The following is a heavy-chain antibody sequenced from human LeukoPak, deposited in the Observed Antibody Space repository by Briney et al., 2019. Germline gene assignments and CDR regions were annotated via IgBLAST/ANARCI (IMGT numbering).Heavy chain of an antibody. D-gene: IGHD6-19*01. CDR2: IKSNNDGGKT. CDR3: TTDLAGTRDFTDY. J-gene: IGHJ4*02. V-gene: IGHV3-15*01. Sequence: PGGAPRLSCAAAEVTSTNAWTNGVRRAPRKGLVWGGRIKSNNDGGKTDYAAAVKGRFTIARDESKNTLYLQMDSLKVEDTAVYYCTTDLAGTRDFTDYWGQGTLVTVSS. CDR1: EVTSTNAW.